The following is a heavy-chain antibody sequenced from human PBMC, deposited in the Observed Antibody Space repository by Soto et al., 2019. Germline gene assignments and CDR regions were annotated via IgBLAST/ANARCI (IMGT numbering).Heavy chain of an antibody. J-gene: IGHJ6*02. Sequence: GGSLRLSCAASGFTFSSYGMHWVRQAPGKGLEWVAVISYDGSNKYYADSVKGRFTISRDNSKNTLYLQMNSLRAEDTAVYYCARDRPISLTTVTPRGMDVWGQGTTVTVSS. CDR3: ARDRPISLTTVTPRGMDV. CDR2: ISYDGSNK. D-gene: IGHD4-4*01. V-gene: IGHV3-30*03. CDR1: GFTFSSYG.